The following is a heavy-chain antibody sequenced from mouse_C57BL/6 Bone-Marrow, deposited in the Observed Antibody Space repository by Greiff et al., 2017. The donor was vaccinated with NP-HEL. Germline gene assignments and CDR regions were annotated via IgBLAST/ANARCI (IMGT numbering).Heavy chain of an antibody. CDR1: GYTFTSYG. V-gene: IGHV1-81*01. D-gene: IGHD1-1*01. CDR3: AREDLITTVVVPFDY. CDR2: IYPRSGNT. Sequence: QVQLQQSGAELARPGASVKLSCKASGYTFTSYGISWVKQRTGQGLEWIGEIYPRSGNTYYNEKFKGKATLTADKSSSTAYMELRSLTSEDSAVYFCAREDLITTVVVPFDYWGQGTTLTVSS. J-gene: IGHJ2*01.